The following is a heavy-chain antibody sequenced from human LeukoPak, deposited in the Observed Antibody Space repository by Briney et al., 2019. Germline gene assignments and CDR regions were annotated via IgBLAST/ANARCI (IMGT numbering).Heavy chain of an antibody. CDR2: INPSGGST. V-gene: IGHV1-46*01. CDR3: ARGSGVGGSGPFDY. J-gene: IGHJ4*02. Sequence: VASVKVSCKASGYTFTGYYIHWVRQAPGQGLEWMGIINPSGGSTAYAQKFQGRVPMTRDTSTSTVYMELSSLTSEDTAVYYCARGSGVGGSGPFDYWGQGTLVTVSS. D-gene: IGHD3-10*01. CDR1: GYTFTGYY.